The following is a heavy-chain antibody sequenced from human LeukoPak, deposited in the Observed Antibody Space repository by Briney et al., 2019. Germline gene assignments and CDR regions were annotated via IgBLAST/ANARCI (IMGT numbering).Heavy chain of an antibody. CDR3: ARVKYYDFWSGYQNNNWFDP. J-gene: IGHJ5*02. CDR1: GGSFSGYY. Sequence: SETLSPTCAVYGGSFSGYYWSWIRQPPGKGLEWIGEINHSGSTNYNPSLKSRVTISVDTSKNQFSLKLSSVTAADTAVYYCARVKYYDFWSGYQNNNWFDPWGQGTLVTVSS. D-gene: IGHD3-3*01. CDR2: INHSGST. V-gene: IGHV4-34*01.